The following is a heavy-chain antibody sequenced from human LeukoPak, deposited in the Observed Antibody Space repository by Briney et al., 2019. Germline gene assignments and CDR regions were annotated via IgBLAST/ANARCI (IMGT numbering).Heavy chain of an antibody. Sequence: GGSLRLSCAASGFTFSSYAMTWVRQAPGKGLEFVSAISSNGGSTFYADSVKGRFTISRDNSKDTLYLQMSSLRPEDTAVYYCVKSAYSGSYFSLDYWGQGTLVTVTS. CDR1: GFTFSSYA. V-gene: IGHV3-64D*09. CDR3: VKSAYSGSYFSLDY. D-gene: IGHD1-26*01. J-gene: IGHJ4*02. CDR2: ISSNGGST.